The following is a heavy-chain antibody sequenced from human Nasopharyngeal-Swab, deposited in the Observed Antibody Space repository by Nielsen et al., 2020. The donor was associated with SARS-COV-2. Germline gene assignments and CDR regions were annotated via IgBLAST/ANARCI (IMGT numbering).Heavy chain of an antibody. CDR1: GFTFSPYT. CDR3: ARERGGGYGDY. CDR2: ITSGNSV. J-gene: IGHJ4*02. V-gene: IGHV3-48*04. D-gene: IGHD5-12*01. Sequence: GESLKISCATSGFTFSPYTMTWVREAPGKGLQGISYITSGNSVQYADSVGGRFTISRDNAKNSLYLQMNSLTAEDTAVYYCARERGGGYGDYWGQGTLVTVSS.